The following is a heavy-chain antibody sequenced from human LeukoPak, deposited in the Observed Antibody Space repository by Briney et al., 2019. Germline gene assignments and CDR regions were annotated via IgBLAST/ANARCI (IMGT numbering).Heavy chain of an antibody. CDR2: ISGSGGTT. CDR1: AFTVYSDA. Sequence: GRSLRPSWAASAFTVYSDAMTWVPQAPGEGVEWGSSISGSGGTTYYAGPVKGRFTISRDDSKNTVYLHMKNLRTEDAATYYCAKVALRGYSAPGVFDSWGRGTIVTVS. CDR3: AKVALRGYSAPGVFDS. J-gene: IGHJ3*02. V-gene: IGHV3-23*01. D-gene: IGHD5-18*01.